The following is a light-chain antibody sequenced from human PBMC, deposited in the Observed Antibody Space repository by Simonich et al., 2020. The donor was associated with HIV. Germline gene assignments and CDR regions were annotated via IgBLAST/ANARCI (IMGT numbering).Light chain of an antibody. CDR1: SSDVGSYNF. Sequence: QSALTQPASVSGSPGQSITISCTETSSDVGSYNFVSWYQQHPGKAPKLMIYEGSKRPSGVSNRFSGSKSGNTASLTISGLEAEDEADYYCCSYAGSSPYVVFGGGTKLTIL. J-gene: IGLJ2*01. CDR3: CSYAGSSPYVV. CDR2: EGS. V-gene: IGLV2-23*01.